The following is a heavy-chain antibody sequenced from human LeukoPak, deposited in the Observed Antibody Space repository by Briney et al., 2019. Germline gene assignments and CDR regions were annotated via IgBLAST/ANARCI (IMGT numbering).Heavy chain of an antibody. CDR3: AKDSSNRGIVGALTIDY. CDR1: GFTFSSYA. V-gene: IGHV3-23*01. J-gene: IGHJ4*02. D-gene: IGHD1-26*01. Sequence: GGSLRLSCAASGFTFSSYAMSWVRQAPGKGLEWVSAISGSGGSTYYADSVKGRFTISRDNSKNTLYLRMNSLRAEDTAVYYCAKDSSNRGIVGALTIDYWGQGTLVTVSS. CDR2: ISGSGGST.